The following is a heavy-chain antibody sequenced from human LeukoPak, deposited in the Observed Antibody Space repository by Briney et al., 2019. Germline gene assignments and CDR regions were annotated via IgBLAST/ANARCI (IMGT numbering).Heavy chain of an antibody. CDR1: GFTFSSYG. D-gene: IGHD1-1*01. Sequence: GGSLRLSCAASGFTFSSYGMHWVRQAPGNGLEWVALIWYDGSNEYYADSVKGRFIISRDNSRNTAILQMNSLRAEDTAVYYCARDTGTAPFDYWGQGTLVTVSS. V-gene: IGHV3-33*01. CDR3: ARDTGTAPFDY. J-gene: IGHJ4*02. CDR2: IWYDGSNE.